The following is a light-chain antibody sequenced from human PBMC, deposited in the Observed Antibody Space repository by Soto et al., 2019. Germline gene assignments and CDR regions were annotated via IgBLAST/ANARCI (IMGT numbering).Light chain of an antibody. V-gene: IGKV1-27*01. CDR1: LGIGNY. Sequence: DIQLTQSPSFLSASIGDRVTITCRASLGIGNYLAWYRQKPGKVPNLLIYAASTLQSGVSSRFSGSRSGTDFTLTISSLQPGDVATYYCQKYDDAPLSFGGGTKVEI. J-gene: IGKJ4*01. CDR3: QKYDDAPLS. CDR2: AAS.